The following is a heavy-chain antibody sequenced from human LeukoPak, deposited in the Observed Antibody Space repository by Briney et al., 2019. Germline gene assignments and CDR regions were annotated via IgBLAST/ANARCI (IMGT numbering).Heavy chain of an antibody. V-gene: IGHV3-23*01. CDR1: GFTFSSYA. D-gene: IGHD2-2*01. J-gene: IGHJ3*02. Sequence: GGSLRLSCAASGFTFSSYAMSWVRQAPGKGLEWVSAISGSGGSTYYADSVKGRFTISRDNSKNTLYLQMNSLRAEDTAVYYCARGGPYCSSTSCPDAFDIWGQGTMVTVSS. CDR2: ISGSGGST. CDR3: ARGGPYCSSTSCPDAFDI.